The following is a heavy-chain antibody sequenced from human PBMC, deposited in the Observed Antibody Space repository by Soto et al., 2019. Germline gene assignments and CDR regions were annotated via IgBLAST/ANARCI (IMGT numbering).Heavy chain of an antibody. Sequence: GGSLRLSCAASGFTFSSHGMHWVRQAPGKGLEWVAVIWYDGSNKYYADSVKGRFTISRDNSKNTLYLQMNSLRAEDTAVYYCARSEAAADPFDYWGQGTLVTVSS. V-gene: IGHV3-33*01. J-gene: IGHJ4*02. D-gene: IGHD6-13*01. CDR3: ARSEAAADPFDY. CDR2: IWYDGSNK. CDR1: GFTFSSHG.